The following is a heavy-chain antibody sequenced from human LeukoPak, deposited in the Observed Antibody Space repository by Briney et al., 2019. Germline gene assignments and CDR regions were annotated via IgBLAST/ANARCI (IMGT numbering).Heavy chain of an antibody. CDR1: GFTFSGYP. V-gene: IGHV3-33*08. Sequence: GGSLRLSCAASGFTFSGYPMHWVRQAPGKGLEWVAVIWYDGSNKYYADSVKGRFTISRDNSKNTLYLQMNSLRAEDTAVYYCARDSGNYFAIGFFDYWGQGTLVTVSS. CDR2: IWYDGSNK. CDR3: ARDSGNYFAIGFFDY. J-gene: IGHJ4*02. D-gene: IGHD1-26*01.